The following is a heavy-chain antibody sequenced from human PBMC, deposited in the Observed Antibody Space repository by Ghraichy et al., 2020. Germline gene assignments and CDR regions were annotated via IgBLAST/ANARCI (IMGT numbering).Heavy chain of an antibody. CDR2: IYYSGST. J-gene: IGHJ5*02. Sequence: SETLSLTCTVSGGSISSSSYYWGWIRQPPGKGLEWIGSIYYSGSTYYNPSLKSRVTISVDTSKNQFSLKLSSVTAADTAVYYCARKEGSYYDSSGYYNFRNWFDPWGQGTLVTVSS. CDR3: ARKEGSYYDSSGYYNFRNWFDP. D-gene: IGHD3-22*01. CDR1: GGSISSSSYY. V-gene: IGHV4-39*01.